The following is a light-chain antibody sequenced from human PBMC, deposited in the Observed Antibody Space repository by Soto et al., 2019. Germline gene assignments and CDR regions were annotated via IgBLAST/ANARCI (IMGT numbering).Light chain of an antibody. CDR3: QQANSFPQVT. CDR2: KAS. Sequence: DIQMTQSPSTLSASVGDRVTINCRASQSISSWLAWYQQKPGKAPKLLIYKASSLESGVPSRFSGSGSGTEITLTISSLQPEDFATYYCQQANSFPQVTFGQGTRLENK. V-gene: IGKV1-5*03. J-gene: IGKJ5*01. CDR1: QSISSW.